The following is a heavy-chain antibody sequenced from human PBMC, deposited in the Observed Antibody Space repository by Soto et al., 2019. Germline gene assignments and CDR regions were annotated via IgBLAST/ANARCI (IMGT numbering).Heavy chain of an antibody. CDR1: GYSFTSYW. V-gene: IGHV5-51*01. CDR2: IYPGDSDT. Sequence: GESLKIACKGSGYSFTSYWIGWVRQMPGKGLEWMGIIYPGDSDTRYSPSFQGQVTISADKSISTAYLQWSSLKASDTAMYYCARGGRCSSTSCFTGYFDYWGQGTLVTVSS. D-gene: IGHD2-2*01. CDR3: ARGGRCSSTSCFTGYFDY. J-gene: IGHJ4*02.